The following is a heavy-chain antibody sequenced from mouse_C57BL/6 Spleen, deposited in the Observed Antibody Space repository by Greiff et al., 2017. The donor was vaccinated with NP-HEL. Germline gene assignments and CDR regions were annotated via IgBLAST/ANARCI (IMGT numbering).Heavy chain of an antibody. V-gene: IGHV1-66*01. CDR2: IYPGSGNT. CDR1: GYSFTSYY. D-gene: IGHD2-14*01. J-gene: IGHJ1*03. CDR3: ARRGYGGYFDV. Sequence: QVQLKESGPELVKPGASVKISCKASGYSFTSYYIHWVKQRPGQGLEWIGWIYPGSGNTKYNEKFKGKATLTADTSSSTAYMQLSSLTSEDSAVYYCARRGYGGYFDVWGTGTTVTVSS.